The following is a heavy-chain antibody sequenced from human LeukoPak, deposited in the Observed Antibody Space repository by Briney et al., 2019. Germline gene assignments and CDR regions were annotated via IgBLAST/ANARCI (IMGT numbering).Heavy chain of an antibody. Sequence: GASVKVSCKASGGTFSSYAISWVRQAPGQGLEWMGGIIPIFGRANYAQKFQGRVTITADETTSTAYMQLSSLRSEDTAVYYCARDAVEMATISPGNYWGQGTLVTVSS. V-gene: IGHV1-69*13. J-gene: IGHJ4*02. CDR3: ARDAVEMATISPGNY. CDR1: GGTFSSYA. CDR2: IIPIFGRA. D-gene: IGHD5-24*01.